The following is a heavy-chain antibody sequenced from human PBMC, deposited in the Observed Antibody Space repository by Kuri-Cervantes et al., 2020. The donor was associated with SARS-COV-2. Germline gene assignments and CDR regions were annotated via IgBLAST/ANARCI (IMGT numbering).Heavy chain of an antibody. J-gene: IGHJ6*03. CDR1: GGSISSPTYY. CDR2: IYASVTT. Sequence: SETLSPTCTVSGGSISSPTYYWSWIRQPAGKGLEWIGYIYASVTTKYNPSLKSRVTISVDTSKNQFSLRLSSVTAADTAVYYCVNGYYYYMDVWGKGTTVTSP. V-gene: IGHV4-61*09. CDR3: VNGYYYYMDV.